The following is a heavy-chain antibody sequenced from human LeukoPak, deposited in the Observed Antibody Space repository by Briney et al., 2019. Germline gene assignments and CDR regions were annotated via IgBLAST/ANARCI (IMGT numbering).Heavy chain of an antibody. Sequence: SVKVSCKASGGTFSSYAISWVRQAPGQGLGWMGGIIPIFGTANYAQKFQGRVMITTDESTSTAYMELSSLRSEDTAVYYCARSASYSNYGAYYYYYYMDVWGKGTTVTVSS. V-gene: IGHV1-69*05. D-gene: IGHD4-11*01. CDR3: ARSASYSNYGAYYYYYYMDV. CDR1: GGTFSSYA. CDR2: IIPIFGTA. J-gene: IGHJ6*03.